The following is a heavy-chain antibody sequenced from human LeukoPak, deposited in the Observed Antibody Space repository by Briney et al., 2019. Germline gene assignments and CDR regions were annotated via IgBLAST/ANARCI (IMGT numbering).Heavy chain of an antibody. CDR2: IYTSGST. D-gene: IGHD3-10*01. V-gene: IGHV4-61*02. CDR3: ARGGLGRAFDI. J-gene: IGHJ3*02. Sequence: SETLSLTCTVSGGSISSGSYYWSWIRQPAGKGLEWIGRIYTSGSTNYNPSLKSRVTISVDTSKNQFSLKLSSVTAADTAVYYCARGGLGRAFDIWGQGTMATVSS. CDR1: GGSISSGSYY.